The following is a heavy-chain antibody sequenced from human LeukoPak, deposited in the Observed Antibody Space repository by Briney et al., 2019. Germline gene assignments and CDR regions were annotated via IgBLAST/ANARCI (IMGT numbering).Heavy chain of an antibody. CDR1: GGTFSSYA. CDR3: ARFPNSGYDSRGFGY. Sequence: GASVKVSCKASGGTFSSYAISWVRRAPGQGLEWMGRIIPILGIANYAQKFQGRVTITADKSTSTAYMELSSLRSEDTAVYYCARFPNSGYDSRGFGYWGQGTLVTVSS. V-gene: IGHV1-69*04. CDR2: IIPILGIA. J-gene: IGHJ4*02. D-gene: IGHD5-12*01.